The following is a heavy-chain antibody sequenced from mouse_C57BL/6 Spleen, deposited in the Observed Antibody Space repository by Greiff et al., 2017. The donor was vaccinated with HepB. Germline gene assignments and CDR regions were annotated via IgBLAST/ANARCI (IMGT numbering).Heavy chain of an antibody. D-gene: IGHD1-1*01. CDR1: GYTFTSYW. V-gene: IGHV1-50*01. Sequence: QQPGAELVKPGASVKLSCKASGYTFTSYWMQWVKQRPGQGLEWIGEIDPSDSYTNYNQKFKGKATLTVDTSSSTAYMQLSSLTSEDSAVYYCARCPHFYGDYWGQGTSVTVSS. CDR3: ARCPHFYGDY. CDR2: IDPSDSYT. J-gene: IGHJ4*01.